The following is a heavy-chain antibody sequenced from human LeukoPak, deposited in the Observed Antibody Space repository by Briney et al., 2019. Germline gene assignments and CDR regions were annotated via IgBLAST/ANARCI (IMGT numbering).Heavy chain of an antibody. CDR3: AKGPTVTTHYYGMDV. J-gene: IGHJ6*02. V-gene: IGHV3-9*01. CDR2: ISWNSGSI. D-gene: IGHD4-17*01. Sequence: GRSLRLSCAASGFTFDDYAMHWVRQASGKGLEWVSGISWNSGSIGYADSVKGRFTISRDNAKNSLYLQMNSLRAEDTALYYCAKGPTVTTHYYGMDVWGQGTTVTVSS. CDR1: GFTFDDYA.